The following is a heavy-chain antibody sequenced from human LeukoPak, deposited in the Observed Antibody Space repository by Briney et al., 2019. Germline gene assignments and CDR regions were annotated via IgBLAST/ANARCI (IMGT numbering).Heavy chain of an antibody. J-gene: IGHJ3*02. CDR3: ARDGSSDAFDI. D-gene: IGHD6-6*01. CDR1: GFTFSSYS. CDR2: ISSSSSYI. V-gene: IGHV3-21*06. Sequence: GGSLRLSCAASGFTFSSYSMNWVRQAPGKGLEWVSSISSSSSYIYYADSVKGRFTISRDNAKNSLYLQMNSLRAEDTAVYYCARDGSSDAFDIWGQGTMVTVSS.